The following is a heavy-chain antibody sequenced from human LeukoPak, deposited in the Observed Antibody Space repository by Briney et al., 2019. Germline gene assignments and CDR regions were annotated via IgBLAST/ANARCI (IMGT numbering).Heavy chain of an antibody. Sequence: ASVTVSCKASGYTFTSYGISWVRQAPGQGLEWMGWISAYNGNTNYAQKLQGRVTMTTDTSTSTAYMELRSLRSDDTAVYYCARDSRVTMVRGVIPGATGFDYWGQGTLVTVSS. CDR3: ARDSRVTMVRGVIPGATGFDY. CDR1: GYTFTSYG. CDR2: ISAYNGNT. V-gene: IGHV1-18*01. D-gene: IGHD3-10*01. J-gene: IGHJ4*02.